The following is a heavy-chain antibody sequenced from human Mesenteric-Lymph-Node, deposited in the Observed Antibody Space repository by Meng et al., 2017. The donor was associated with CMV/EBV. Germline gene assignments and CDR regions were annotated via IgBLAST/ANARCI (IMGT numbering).Heavy chain of an antibody. CDR3: ARGPGYYDSSGYFVGVVGDY. J-gene: IGHJ4*02. CDR1: GYSISSGYY. Sequence: SETLSLTCTVSGYSISSGYYWGWIRQPPGKGLEYIGSIYHSGVAYYNPSLKSRVTISVDTSKNQFSLKLSSVTAADTAVYYCARGPGYYDSSGYFVGVVGDYWGQGTLVTVSS. D-gene: IGHD3-22*01. CDR2: IYHSGVA. V-gene: IGHV4-38-2*02.